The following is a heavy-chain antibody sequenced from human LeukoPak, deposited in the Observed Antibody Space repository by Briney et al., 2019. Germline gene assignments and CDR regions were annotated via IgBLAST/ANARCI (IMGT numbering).Heavy chain of an antibody. Sequence: QPGGSLRLSCAASGFTFSNYAMRWVRQAPGKGLEWVSGISGSGDSTYYADSVKGRFTISRDNSKNTLYLQMNSLRAEDTAVYYCARAPDYGDYPWGQGTLVTVSS. CDR2: ISGSGDST. D-gene: IGHD4-17*01. CDR3: ARAPDYGDYP. CDR1: GFTFSNYA. J-gene: IGHJ5*02. V-gene: IGHV3-23*01.